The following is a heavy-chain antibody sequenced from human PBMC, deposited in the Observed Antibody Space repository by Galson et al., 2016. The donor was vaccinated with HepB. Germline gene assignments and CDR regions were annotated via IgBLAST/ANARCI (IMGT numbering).Heavy chain of an antibody. J-gene: IGHJ4*02. D-gene: IGHD1-26*01. CDR3: ASGIVGANADFDY. V-gene: IGHV1-18*01. CDR2: ISAYNGNT. CDR1: GYTFTTYG. Sequence: SGYTFTTYGINWVRQAPGQGLEWMGRISAYNGNTNYAQKVQGRVTMSTDTSTNTAYMELRSLRSDDTAVYYCASGIVGANADFDYWGQGTLVTVSS.